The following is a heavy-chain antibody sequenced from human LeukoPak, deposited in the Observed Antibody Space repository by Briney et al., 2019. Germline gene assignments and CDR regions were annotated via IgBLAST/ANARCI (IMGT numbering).Heavy chain of an antibody. J-gene: IGHJ4*02. D-gene: IGHD3-22*01. CDR1: GYSFTSYW. CDR3: ASLSPDSSGYYCDY. Sequence: NLGESLQISCKGSGYSFTSYWIGWVRQMPGKGLEWMGIIYPGDSDTRYSPSFQGQVTISADKSISTAYLQWSSLKASDTAMYYCASLSPDSSGYYCDYWGQGTLVTVSS. V-gene: IGHV5-51*01. CDR2: IYPGDSDT.